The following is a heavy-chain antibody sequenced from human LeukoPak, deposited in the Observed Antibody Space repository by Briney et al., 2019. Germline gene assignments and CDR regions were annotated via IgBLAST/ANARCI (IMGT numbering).Heavy chain of an antibody. D-gene: IGHD1-26*01. CDR1: GGSFSGYY. CDR2: INHSGST. V-gene: IGHV4-34*01. Sequence: SETLSLTCAVYGGSFSGYYWSWIRQPPGKGLEWIGEINHSGSTNYSPSLKSRVTISVDTSKNQSSLKLSSVTPADTAVYYCARCPVGLFPFYRDHLDVWGKGTTVTVSS. J-gene: IGHJ6*04. CDR3: ARCPVGLFPFYRDHLDV.